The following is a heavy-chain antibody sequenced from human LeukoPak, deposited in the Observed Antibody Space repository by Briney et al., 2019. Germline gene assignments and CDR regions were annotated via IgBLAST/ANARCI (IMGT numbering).Heavy chain of an antibody. CDR3: ASLTSGIAVVHYYMDV. CDR2: IIPIFGTA. J-gene: IGHJ6*03. CDR1: GGTFSSYA. Sequence: GASVKVSCKASGGTFSSYAISWVRQAPGQGLEWMGGIIPIFGTANYAQKFQGRVTITTDESTSTAYMELSSLRSEDTAVYYCASLTSGIAVVHYYMDVWGKGTTVTVSS. V-gene: IGHV1-69*05. D-gene: IGHD6-19*01.